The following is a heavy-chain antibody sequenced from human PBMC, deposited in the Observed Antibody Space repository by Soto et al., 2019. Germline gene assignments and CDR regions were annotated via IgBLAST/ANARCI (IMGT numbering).Heavy chain of an antibody. V-gene: IGHV3-23*01. CDR1: GFTFSSYA. Sequence: GGSLRLSCAASGFTFSSYAMSWVRQAPGKGLEWVSAISGSGGSTYYADSVKGRFTISRDNSKNTLYLQMNSLRAEDTAVYYCAKSFNQHSYYYYYYGMDVWGQGTTVTVSS. J-gene: IGHJ6*02. CDR3: AKSFNQHSYYYYYYGMDV. D-gene: IGHD2-2*01. CDR2: ISGSGGST.